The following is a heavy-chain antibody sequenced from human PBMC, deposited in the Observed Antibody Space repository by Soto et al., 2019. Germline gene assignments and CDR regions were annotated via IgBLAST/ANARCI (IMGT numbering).Heavy chain of an antibody. CDR3: AKELSGHDLEDHYYYGMDV. D-gene: IGHD1-1*01. CDR1: GFTFSSYG. J-gene: IGHJ6*02. Sequence: QVQLVESGGGVVQPGRSLRLSCAASGFTFSSYGMHWVRQAPGKGLEWVAVISYDGSNKYYADSVKGRFTISRDNSKNTLYLQMNSLRAEDTAVYYCAKELSGHDLEDHYYYGMDVWGQGTTVTVSS. V-gene: IGHV3-30*18. CDR2: ISYDGSNK.